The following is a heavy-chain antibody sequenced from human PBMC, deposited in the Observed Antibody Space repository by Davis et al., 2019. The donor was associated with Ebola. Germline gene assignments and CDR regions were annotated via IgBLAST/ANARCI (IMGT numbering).Heavy chain of an antibody. V-gene: IGHV3-48*01. J-gene: IGHJ6*04. Sequence: GGSLRLSCAFSGFSASLYSMNWVRQAPGKGLEWVSYISSTSRTIYYANSVKGRFTISRDNSKNTLFLQLNSLGVEDTAVYYCAKGGSGWPSDYSYGLGVWGKGTTVTVSS. CDR2: ISSTSRTI. CDR1: GFSASLYS. CDR3: AKGGSGWPSDYSYGLGV. D-gene: IGHD6-19*01.